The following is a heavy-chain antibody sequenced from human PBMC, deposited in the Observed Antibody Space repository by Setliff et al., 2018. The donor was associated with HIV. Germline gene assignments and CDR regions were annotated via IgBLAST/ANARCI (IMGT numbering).Heavy chain of an antibody. V-gene: IGHV4-34*01. J-gene: IGHJ6*03. CDR1: GGSFSGYY. CDR3: ARKMYYNFWSGYYYYMDV. CDR2: INHSGST. D-gene: IGHD3-3*01. Sequence: SETLSLTCAVYGGSFSGYYWSWIRQPPGKGLEWIAEINHSGSTNYNPSLKSRVTISVDTSKNQFSLKLSSVTAADTAVYYCARKMYYNFWSGYYYYMDVWGKGTLVTVSS.